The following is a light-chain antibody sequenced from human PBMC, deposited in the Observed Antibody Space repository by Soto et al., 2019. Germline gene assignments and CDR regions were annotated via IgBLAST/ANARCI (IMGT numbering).Light chain of an antibody. V-gene: IGKV3-20*01. J-gene: IGKJ1*01. CDR1: QSVSSSF. CDR3: QQYDSSPWT. CDR2: GAS. Sequence: EIVLTQSPGTLSLSPGERATLSCRASQSVSSSFLAWYQQKPGQAPRLLIYGASSRATGIPDRFSGSGSGTDFTLTISRLDPEAFAVFYCQQYDSSPWTFGQGTKVEI.